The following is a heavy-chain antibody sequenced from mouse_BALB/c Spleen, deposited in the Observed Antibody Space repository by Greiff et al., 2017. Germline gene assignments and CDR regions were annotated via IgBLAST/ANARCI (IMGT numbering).Heavy chain of an antibody. CDR3: AREAHYYGSSYYFDY. Sequence: VQLKESGGGLVKPGGSLKLSCAASGFTFSSYAMSWVRQTPEKRLEWVASISSGGSTYYPDSVKGRFTISRDNARNILYLQMSSLRSEDTAMYYCAREAHYYGSSYYFDYWGQGTTLTVSS. CDR2: ISSGGST. D-gene: IGHD1-1*01. CDR1: GFTFSSYA. J-gene: IGHJ2*01. V-gene: IGHV5-6-5*01.